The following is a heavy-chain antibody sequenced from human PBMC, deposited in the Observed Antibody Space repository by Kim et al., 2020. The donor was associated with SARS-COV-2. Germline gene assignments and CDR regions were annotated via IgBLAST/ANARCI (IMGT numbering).Heavy chain of an antibody. CDR2: IWYDGSNQ. CDR3: AKDFNGGVFDY. CDR1: GFNFNSYG. D-gene: IGHD3-16*01. V-gene: IGHV3-33*06. Sequence: GGSLRLSCSASGFNFNSYGIHWVRQAPGKGLEWVALIWYDGSNQYYADSVQGRFTISRDNSKNTLYLQMNNLRAEDTAVYYCAKDFNGGVFDYWGQGTLVTVSA. J-gene: IGHJ4*02.